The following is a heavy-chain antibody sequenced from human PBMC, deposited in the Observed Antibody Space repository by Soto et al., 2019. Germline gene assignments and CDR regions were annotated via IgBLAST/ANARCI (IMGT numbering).Heavy chain of an antibody. CDR3: ALKYYYDSSGYSYGMDV. V-gene: IGHV1-69*06. D-gene: IGHD3-22*01. CDR2: IIPIFGTA. CDR1: GGTFSSYA. Sequence: QVQLVQSGAEVKKPGSSVKVSCKASGGTFSSYAISWVRQAPGQGLEWMGGIIPIFGTANYAQKFQGRVTITADKSTSTAYMELSSLRSEDTAAYYCALKYYYDSSGYSYGMDVWGQGTTVTVSS. J-gene: IGHJ6*02.